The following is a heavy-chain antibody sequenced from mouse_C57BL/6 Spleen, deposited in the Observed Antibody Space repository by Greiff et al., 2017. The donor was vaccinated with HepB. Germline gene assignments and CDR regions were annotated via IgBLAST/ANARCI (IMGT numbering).Heavy chain of an antibody. J-gene: IGHJ1*03. CDR2: INPNNGGT. V-gene: IGHV1-18*01. Sequence: DVKLQESGPELVKPGASVKIPCKASGYTFTDYNMDWVKQSHGKSLEWIGDINPNNGGTIYNQKFKGKATLTVDKSSSTAYMELRSLTSEDTAVYYCARRRMYGNYRYFDVWGTGTTVTVSS. CDR1: GYTFTDYN. CDR3: ARRRMYGNYRYFDV. D-gene: IGHD2-10*02.